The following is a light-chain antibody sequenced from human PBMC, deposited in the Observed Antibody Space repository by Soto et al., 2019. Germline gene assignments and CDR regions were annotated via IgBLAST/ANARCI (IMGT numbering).Light chain of an antibody. J-gene: IGLJ2*01. Sequence: QSVLTQPASVSGSPGQSITISCTGTSSDVGGHDYVSWYQHHPGKAPKLMIYDVSRRPSGVSNRFSGSKSGNTASLTISGLQAEDEADYHCSSYTSSSTPVVFGGGTKLTVL. CDR3: SSYTSSSTPVV. V-gene: IGLV2-14*03. CDR2: DVS. CDR1: SSDVGGHDY.